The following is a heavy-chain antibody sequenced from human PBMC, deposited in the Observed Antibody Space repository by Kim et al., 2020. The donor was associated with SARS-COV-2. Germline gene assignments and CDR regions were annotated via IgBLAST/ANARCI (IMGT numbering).Heavy chain of an antibody. CDR3: ARGGDDYGGNPHLDY. CDR2: ISSSSSYI. Sequence: GGSLRLSCAASGFTFSSYSMNWVRQAPGKGLEWVSSISSSSSYIYYADSVKGRFTISRDNAKNSLYLQMNSLRAEDTAVYYCARGGDDYGGNPHLDYWGQGTLVTVSS. CDR1: GFTFSSYS. V-gene: IGHV3-21*01. D-gene: IGHD4-17*01. J-gene: IGHJ4*02.